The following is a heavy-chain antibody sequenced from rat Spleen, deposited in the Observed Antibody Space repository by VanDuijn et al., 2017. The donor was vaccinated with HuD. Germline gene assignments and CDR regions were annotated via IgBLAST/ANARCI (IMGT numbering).Heavy chain of an antibody. Sequence: VKLVESGGGLVQPGRSLKLSCAASGFSVTSNGVGWVRQPPGKGLEWIAAISGGGSTYYNSTLKYRLSISRDTSKSQVFLKMNSLQTEDTAIYFCTRVPKTEISTSFDYWGQGVMVTVSS. J-gene: IGHJ2*01. CDR2: ISGGGST. D-gene: IGHD1-2*01. CDR3: TRVPKTEISTSFDY. CDR1: GFSVTSNG. V-gene: IGHV2S12*01.